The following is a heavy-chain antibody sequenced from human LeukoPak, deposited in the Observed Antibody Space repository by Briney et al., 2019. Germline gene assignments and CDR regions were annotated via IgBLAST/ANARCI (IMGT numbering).Heavy chain of an antibody. D-gene: IGHD3-16*01. CDR2: ISYDGSNK. CDR1: GFTFSSYA. V-gene: IGHV3-30*01. J-gene: IGHJ4*02. Sequence: GRSLRLSCAASGFTFSSYAMHWVRQAPGKGLEWVAVISYDGSNKYYADSVKGRFTISRDNSKNTLYLQMNGLRAEGTAVYYCARWGYGLDYWGQGTLVTVSS. CDR3: ARWGYGLDY.